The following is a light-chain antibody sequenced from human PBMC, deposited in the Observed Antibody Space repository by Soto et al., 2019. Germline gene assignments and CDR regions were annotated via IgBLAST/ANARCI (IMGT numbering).Light chain of an antibody. J-gene: IGKJ2*01. Sequence: DTQMTQSPSTLSASVGDTVTITCRARQNINNWLAWYQQKPEKVPKLLIYGASTLEDGVPSRFSGSRPGTEFTLTINSLQPDDFATYYCQRYDGYFGQGTKLEIK. CDR1: QNINNW. V-gene: IGKV1-5*01. CDR2: GAS. CDR3: QRYDGY.